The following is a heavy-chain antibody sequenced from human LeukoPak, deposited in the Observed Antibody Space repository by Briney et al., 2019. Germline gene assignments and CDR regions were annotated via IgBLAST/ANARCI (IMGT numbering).Heavy chain of an antibody. Sequence: GESLKISCKGSGYSFTSYWIGGVRQMPGKGLEWMGIIYPGDSDTRYSPSFQGQVTISADKSISTAYLQWSSLKASDTAMYYCARLGGPGLTGYNWFDPWGQGTLVTVSS. D-gene: IGHD7-27*01. V-gene: IGHV5-51*01. CDR2: IYPGDSDT. J-gene: IGHJ5*02. CDR3: ARLGGPGLTGYNWFDP. CDR1: GYSFTSYW.